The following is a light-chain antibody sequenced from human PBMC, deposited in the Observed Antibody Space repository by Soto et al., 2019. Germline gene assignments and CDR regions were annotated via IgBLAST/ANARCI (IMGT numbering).Light chain of an antibody. Sequence: EIVLTQSPGTLSLSPGERGTLSCRASQSVSSNYLAWYQQKPGQAPRLLIYGASSRATGIPDRFSGSRSGTDFTLTISRLEPEDFAVYYCQQYGSSHTFGQGTKLEIK. J-gene: IGKJ2*01. CDR3: QQYGSSHT. V-gene: IGKV3-20*01. CDR1: QSVSSNY. CDR2: GAS.